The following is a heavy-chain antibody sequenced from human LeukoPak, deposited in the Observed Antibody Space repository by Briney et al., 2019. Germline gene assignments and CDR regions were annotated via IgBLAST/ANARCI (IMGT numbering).Heavy chain of an antibody. V-gene: IGHV4-31*03. CDR2: IYYTGST. CDR1: SGSISSGDHY. D-gene: IGHD5-24*01. Sequence: SQTLSLTCTVSSGSISSGDHYWSWIRQHPGKGLEWIGYIYYTGSTSYNPSLKSRVTISLDTSKNQFSLKLNSVTAADTAVYYCARGADDGYNPFDYWGQGTLVTVSS. CDR3: ARGADDGYNPFDY. J-gene: IGHJ4*02.